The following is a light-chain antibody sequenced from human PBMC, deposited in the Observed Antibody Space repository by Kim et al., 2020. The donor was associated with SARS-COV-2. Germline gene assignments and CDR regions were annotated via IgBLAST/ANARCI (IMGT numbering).Light chain of an antibody. V-gene: IGKV1-39*01. Sequence: DIQMTQSPSSLSASVGDRVTITCRASQSISSYLNLYQQKPEKAPKLLIYAASSLQSGVPSRFSGSGSGTDFTLTISSLQPEDFATYYCQQSYSTLPMYTFGQGTKLEI. CDR3: QQSYSTLPMYT. J-gene: IGKJ2*01. CDR2: AAS. CDR1: QSISSY.